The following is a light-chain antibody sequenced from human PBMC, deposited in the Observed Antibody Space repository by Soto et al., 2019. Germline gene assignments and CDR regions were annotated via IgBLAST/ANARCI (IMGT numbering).Light chain of an antibody. CDR3: QQRSNWPIT. CDR2: AAS. Sequence: EIVMTQSPGPLSVSPGERATLSCRASQTIDTNLAWYQQKPGQAPRLLIFAASTRATGIPARFSGSGSGTDFTLTISRLEPEDFAVYYCQQRSNWPITLGQGTRLEIK. V-gene: IGKV3-15*01. J-gene: IGKJ5*01. CDR1: QTIDTN.